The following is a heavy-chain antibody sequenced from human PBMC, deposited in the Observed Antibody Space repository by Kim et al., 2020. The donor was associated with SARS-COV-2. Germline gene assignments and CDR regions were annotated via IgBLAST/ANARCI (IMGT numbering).Heavy chain of an antibody. CDR1: GGTFSSYA. J-gene: IGHJ4*02. CDR3: AGHPGIAVAATLEAFDY. Sequence: SVKVSCKASGGTFSSYAISWVRQAPGQGLEWMGRIIPILGIANYAQKFQGRVTITADKSTSTAYMELSSLRSEDTAVYYCAGHPGIAVAATLEAFDYWGQGTLVTVSS. CDR2: IIPILGIA. V-gene: IGHV1-69*04. D-gene: IGHD6-19*01.